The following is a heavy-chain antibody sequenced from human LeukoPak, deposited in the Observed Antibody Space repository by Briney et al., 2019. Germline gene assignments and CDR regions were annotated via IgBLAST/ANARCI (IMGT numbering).Heavy chain of an antibody. CDR3: ARQPYDSSGYYGPFDY. D-gene: IGHD3-22*01. Sequence: GGSLRLSCAASGFIFSSSNMNWVRQAPGKGLEWVPSISDTSSYIYYADSVKGRFTISRDNAKKSLYLQMNSLRVEDTAVYYCARQPYDSSGYYGPFDYWGQGTLVTVSS. CDR2: ISDTSSYI. V-gene: IGHV3-21*01. CDR1: GFIFSSSN. J-gene: IGHJ4*02.